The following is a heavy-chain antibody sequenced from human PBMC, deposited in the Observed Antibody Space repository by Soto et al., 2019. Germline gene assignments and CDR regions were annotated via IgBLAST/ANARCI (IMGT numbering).Heavy chain of an antibody. D-gene: IGHD3-10*01. J-gene: IGHJ5*02. CDR1: GYTFTSYG. CDR3: ARYRSFEVRGNNWFDP. V-gene: IGHV1-18*01. Sequence: EASVKVSCKASGYTFTSYGISWVRQAPGQGLEWMGWISAYNGNTNYAQKLQGRVTMTTDTSTSTAYMELRSLRSDDTAVYYCARYRSFEVRGNNWFDPWGQGTLVTVSS. CDR2: ISAYNGNT.